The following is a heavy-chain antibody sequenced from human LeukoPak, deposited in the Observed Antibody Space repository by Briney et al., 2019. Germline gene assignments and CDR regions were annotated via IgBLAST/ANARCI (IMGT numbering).Heavy chain of an antibody. D-gene: IGHD6-13*01. J-gene: IGHJ4*02. V-gene: IGHV3-30*12. CDR1: GFTFSKYG. Sequence: GGSLRLSCVASGFTFSKYGMHWVRQAPGKGLEWVAFITYNGGDKYYADSVKGRFTISRDNSKNTLYLQMNSLRAEDTAVYYCARDSGYSSSWPDYWGQGTLVTVSS. CDR3: ARDSGYSSSWPDY. CDR2: ITYNGGDK.